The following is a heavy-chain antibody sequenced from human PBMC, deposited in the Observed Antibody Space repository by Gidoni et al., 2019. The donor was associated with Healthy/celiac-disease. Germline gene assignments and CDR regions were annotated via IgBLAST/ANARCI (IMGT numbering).Heavy chain of an antibody. Sequence: EVQLVESGGGLIQPGGSLRLSCEASGFTVSSNYMSWVRQAPGKGLEWVSVIYSGGSTSYADSVKGRFTISRDNSKNTLYLQMNSLRAEDTAVYYCARGAAAGKLYYFDYWGQGTLVTVSS. CDR3: ARGAAAGKLYYFDY. CDR2: IYSGGST. CDR1: GFTVSSNY. V-gene: IGHV3-53*01. J-gene: IGHJ4*02. D-gene: IGHD6-13*01.